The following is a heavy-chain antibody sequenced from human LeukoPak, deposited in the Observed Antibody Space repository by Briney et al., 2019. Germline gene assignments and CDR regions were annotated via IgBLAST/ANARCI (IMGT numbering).Heavy chain of an antibody. J-gene: IGHJ4*02. V-gene: IGHV1-69*06. CDR3: ARVGGSYYFDY. Sequence: SVKVSCKASGGTFSSYAMSWVRQAPGQGLEWMGGIIPIFGTANYAQKFQGRVTITADKSTSTAYMELSSLRSEDTAVYYCARVGGSYYFDYWGQGTLVTVSS. D-gene: IGHD1-26*01. CDR1: GGTFSSYA. CDR2: IIPIFGTA.